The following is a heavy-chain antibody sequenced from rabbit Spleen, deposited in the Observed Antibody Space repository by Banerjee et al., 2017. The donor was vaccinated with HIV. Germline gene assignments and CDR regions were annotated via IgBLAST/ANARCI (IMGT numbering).Heavy chain of an antibody. Sequence: QSLEEPGGGLVKPEGSLTLTCTASGFDLSSYYNICWVRQAPGKGLEGTACIYGAGSGDTKYASWAKGRFTISKASSTTVTLQMTSLTAADTATYFCAKYVARSFNLWGPGTLVTVS. D-gene: IGHD6-1*01. CDR2: IYGAGSGDT. CDR1: GFDLSSYYN. V-gene: IGHV1S40*01. J-gene: IGHJ4*01. CDR3: AKYVARSFNL.